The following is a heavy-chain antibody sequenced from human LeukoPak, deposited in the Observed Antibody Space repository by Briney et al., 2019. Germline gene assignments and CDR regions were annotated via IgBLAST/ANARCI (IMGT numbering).Heavy chain of an antibody. CDR3: ATLTYCSGGSCFPKYFQH. Sequence: PSETLSLTCTVSGGSISSYYWSWIRQPLGRGLERIGYIYYSGSTNHNPSLKSRVTISVDTSKNQFSLKLSSVTAADTAVYYCATLTYCSGGSCFPKYFQHWGQGTLVAVSS. CDR2: IYYSGST. CDR1: GGSISSYY. J-gene: IGHJ1*01. V-gene: IGHV4-59*08. D-gene: IGHD2-15*01.